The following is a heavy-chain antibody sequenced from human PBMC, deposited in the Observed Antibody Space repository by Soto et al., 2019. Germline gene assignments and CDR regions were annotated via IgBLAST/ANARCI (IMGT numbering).Heavy chain of an antibody. CDR1: GFTFSTYV. CDR3: AREFGYSYGYLDS. Sequence: GGSLRLSCAASGFTFSTYVMHWVRQAPGKGLEWVAVISYDGSKKYYADSVKGRFTISRDNSKNTLYLQMNSLRAEDTAVYHCAREFGYSYGYLDSWGQGTLVTVSS. CDR2: ISYDGSKK. J-gene: IGHJ4*02. V-gene: IGHV3-30-3*01. D-gene: IGHD5-18*01.